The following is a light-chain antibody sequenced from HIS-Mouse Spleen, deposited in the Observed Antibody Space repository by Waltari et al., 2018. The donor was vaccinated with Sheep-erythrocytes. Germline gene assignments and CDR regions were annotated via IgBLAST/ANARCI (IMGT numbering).Light chain of an antibody. CDR1: SSDVGGYNY. Sequence: QSALTQPASVSRSPGQSITIPCTGTSSDVGGYNYVSWYQQHPGKAPKLMIYDVSNRPSGVSNRFSGSKSGNTASLTISGLQAEDEADYYCSSYTSSSTSWVFGGGTKLTVL. CDR2: DVS. V-gene: IGLV2-14*03. CDR3: SSYTSSSTSWV. J-gene: IGLJ3*02.